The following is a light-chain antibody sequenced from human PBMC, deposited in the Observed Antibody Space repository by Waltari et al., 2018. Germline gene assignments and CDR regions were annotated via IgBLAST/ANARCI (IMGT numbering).Light chain of an antibody. V-gene: IGKV3-11*01. CDR1: QSVGDY. Sequence: EIVLTQSPATLSLSPGERATLSCRASQSVGDYLAWHQQNTGQAPRLLIYDASNRATGIPARFSGSWSGTDFTLTISSLEPEDVAVYYCQQRSNWPRYTFGQGTKLEIK. CDR2: DAS. CDR3: QQRSNWPRYT. J-gene: IGKJ2*01.